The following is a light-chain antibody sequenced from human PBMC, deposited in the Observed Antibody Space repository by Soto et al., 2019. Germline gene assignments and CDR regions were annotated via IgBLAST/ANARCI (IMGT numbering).Light chain of an antibody. CDR2: GVS. Sequence: EIVLTQSPATLSLSPVERATLSCRASQSISSYLAWYQQKPGQAPRLLIYGVSTGATGIPDRFSGSGSGTDFTLTISRLEPEDFAVYYCQQYGSSPWTFGQGTKVDIK. V-gene: IGKV3-20*01. CDR3: QQYGSSPWT. J-gene: IGKJ1*01. CDR1: QSISSY.